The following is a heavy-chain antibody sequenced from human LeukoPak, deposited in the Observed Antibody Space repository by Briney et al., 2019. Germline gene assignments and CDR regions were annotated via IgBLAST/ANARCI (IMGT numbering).Heavy chain of an antibody. V-gene: IGHV1-69*05. CDR1: GGTFSSYA. Sequence: GASVKVSCKASGGTFSSYAIGWVRQAPGQGLEWMGRIIPIFGTANYAQKFQGRVTITTDESTSTAYMELSSLRSEDTAVYYCAREVYDILTGYSYYYYMDVWGKGTTVTVSS. CDR3: AREVYDILTGYSYYYYMDV. J-gene: IGHJ6*03. CDR2: IIPIFGTA. D-gene: IGHD3-9*01.